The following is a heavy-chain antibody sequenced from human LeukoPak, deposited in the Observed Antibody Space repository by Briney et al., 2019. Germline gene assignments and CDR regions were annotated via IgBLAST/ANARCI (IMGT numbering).Heavy chain of an antibody. Sequence: GGSLRLSCAASGFTVSSNYMNWVRQAPGKGLEWVSVIYSDGNTYYADSVKGRFTISRDNSKNTLYLQMNSLRAEDTAVYYCARDQENGDFSDYWGQGTLVTVSS. CDR3: ARDQENGDFSDY. CDR1: GFTVSSNY. D-gene: IGHD4-17*01. J-gene: IGHJ4*02. V-gene: IGHV3-53*01. CDR2: IYSDGNT.